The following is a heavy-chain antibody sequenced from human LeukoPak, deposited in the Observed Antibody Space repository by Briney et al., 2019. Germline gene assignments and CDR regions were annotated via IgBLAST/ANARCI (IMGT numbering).Heavy chain of an antibody. Sequence: ASVKVSCKASGYTFTGYYMHWVRQAPGQGLEWMGWINPNSGGTNYAQKFQGRVTMTRDTSISTAYMELSRLRSDDTAVYYCARDNTKYYYDSSGCVDYWGQGTLVTVSS. CDR2: INPNSGGT. CDR3: ARDNTKYYYDSSGCVDY. CDR1: GYTFTGYY. V-gene: IGHV1-2*02. D-gene: IGHD3-22*01. J-gene: IGHJ4*02.